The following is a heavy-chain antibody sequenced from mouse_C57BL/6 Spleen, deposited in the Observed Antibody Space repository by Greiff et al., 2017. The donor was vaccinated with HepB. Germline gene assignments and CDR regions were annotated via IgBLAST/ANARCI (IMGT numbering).Heavy chain of an antibody. V-gene: IGHV1-22*01. Sequence: EVQLQESGPELVKPGASVKMSCKASGYTFTDYNMHWVKQSHGKSLEWIGYINPNNGGTSYNHKFKGKATLTVNKSSSTAYMELRSLTSEDSAVYYCARSDYYGSSEDWYFDVWGTGTTVTVSS. D-gene: IGHD1-1*01. CDR2: INPNNGGT. CDR3: ARSDYYGSSEDWYFDV. CDR1: GYTFTDYN. J-gene: IGHJ1*03.